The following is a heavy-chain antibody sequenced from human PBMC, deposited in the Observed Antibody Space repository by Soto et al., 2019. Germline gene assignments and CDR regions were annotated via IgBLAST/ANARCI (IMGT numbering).Heavy chain of an antibody. CDR2: ISGSGGST. CDR1: GFTFSSYA. CDR3: AKVGYSSSSFGMDG. V-gene: IGHV3-23*01. Sequence: EVQLLESGGGLGQTGGSRRLSCAAPGFTFSSYAMSWVRQAPGKGLEGVSAISGSGGSTYYADSVKGWFTISRDNSKITLYLQMNSLTAEDTAVYYCAKVGYSSSSFGMDGWGQGTTVTVSS. D-gene: IGHD6-13*01. J-gene: IGHJ6*02.